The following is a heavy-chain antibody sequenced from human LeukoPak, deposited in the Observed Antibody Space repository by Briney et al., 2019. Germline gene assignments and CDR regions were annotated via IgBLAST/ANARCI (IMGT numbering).Heavy chain of an antibody. Sequence: GGSRRLSCVATAFIFTNVWMSWVRQAPGKGLEWVGRIKSKTDGGTTDYAAPVKGRFTISRDDSKNTLYLQMNSLKTEDTAVYYCTTDLWYYYGHWGQGTLVTVSS. V-gene: IGHV3-15*01. CDR2: IKSKTDGGTT. J-gene: IGHJ4*02. CDR1: AFIFTNVW. CDR3: TTDLWYYYGH. D-gene: IGHD2-21*01.